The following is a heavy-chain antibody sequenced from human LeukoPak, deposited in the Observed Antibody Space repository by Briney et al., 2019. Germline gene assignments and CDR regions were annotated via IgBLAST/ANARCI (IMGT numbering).Heavy chain of an antibody. J-gene: IGHJ3*02. CDR2: ISASAGNT. Sequence: QPGGSLRLSCVASGFTFSSYGMNWVRQAPGKGLEWVSGISASAGNTYYADSVKGRFTISRDNSKNTLSLQMDSLRAEDTAVYYCAKVGGGSSSEIWGQGTMVTVSS. CDR3: AKVGGGSSSEI. CDR1: GFTFSSYG. V-gene: IGHV3-23*01. D-gene: IGHD1-26*01.